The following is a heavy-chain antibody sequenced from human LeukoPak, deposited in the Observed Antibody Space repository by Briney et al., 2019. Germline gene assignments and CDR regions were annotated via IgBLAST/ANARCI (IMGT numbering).Heavy chain of an antibody. J-gene: IGHJ4*02. D-gene: IGHD5-18*01. Sequence: KPSETLSLTCTISGGSISSYYWNWIRQPAGEGLEWIGRFYASGSTIYNPSLKSRVIMSVDTSKNQFSLKLTSVTAADTAVYYCARESDTAMNYWGQGTLVTVSS. CDR1: GGSISSYY. CDR2: FYASGST. CDR3: ARESDTAMNY. V-gene: IGHV4-4*07.